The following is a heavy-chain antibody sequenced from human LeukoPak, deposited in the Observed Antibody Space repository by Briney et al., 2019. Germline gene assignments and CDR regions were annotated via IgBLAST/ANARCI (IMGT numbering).Heavy chain of an antibody. Sequence: PWASVKVSRKASGYTFTNYYIHWVRQAPGQGLEWMGIINPSGGSTNFAQKFQGRVTMTTDTSTITVYMELSSLRSEDTAVYYCARWTTTYLDYWGQGTLVTVSS. V-gene: IGHV1-46*01. J-gene: IGHJ4*02. D-gene: IGHD4-11*01. CDR3: ARWTTTYLDY. CDR2: INPSGGST. CDR1: GYTFTNYY.